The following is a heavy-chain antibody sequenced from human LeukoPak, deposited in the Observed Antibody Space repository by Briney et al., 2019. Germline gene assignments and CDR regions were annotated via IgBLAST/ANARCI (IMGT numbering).Heavy chain of an antibody. J-gene: IGHJ6*03. CDR3: ARVDTVTTFALGYYYYYMDV. CDR1: GGSISSYY. CDR2: IYYSGST. D-gene: IGHD4-17*01. V-gene: IGHV4-59*01. Sequence: PSETLSLTCTVSGGSISSYYWSWIRQPPGKGLEWIGYIYYSGSTNYNPSLESRVTISVDTSKNQFSLKLSSVTAADTAVYYCARVDTVTTFALGYYYYYMDVWGKGTTVTISS.